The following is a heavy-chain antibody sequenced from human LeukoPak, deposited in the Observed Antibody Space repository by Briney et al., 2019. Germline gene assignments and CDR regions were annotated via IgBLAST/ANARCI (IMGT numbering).Heavy chain of an antibody. Sequence: GGSLRLSCAASGFTFSRYAMSWVRQAPGKGLEWVANIKLDGSEKYYVDSVKGRFTISRDNAQNSLYLQMNSLRAEDTAVYYCARVGGYCSGGTCYLLRFDYWGQGTLVTVSS. D-gene: IGHD2-15*01. V-gene: IGHV3-7*01. J-gene: IGHJ4*02. CDR2: IKLDGSEK. CDR1: GFTFSRYA. CDR3: ARVGGYCSGGTCYLLRFDY.